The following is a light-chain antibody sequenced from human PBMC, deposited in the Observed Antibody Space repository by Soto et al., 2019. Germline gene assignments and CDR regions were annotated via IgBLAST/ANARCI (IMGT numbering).Light chain of an antibody. CDR2: DVY. V-gene: IGLV2-14*01. Sequence: QSALTQPASVSGSPGQSITISCTGTSSDVGGYNSVSWYQQHPGKAPKLIIYDVYNRPSGLSHRFSGSKSGNTASLIISGLQADDDADYYCSSFTSSITYVFGTGTKLTVL. J-gene: IGLJ1*01. CDR1: SSDVGGYNS. CDR3: SSFTSSITYV.